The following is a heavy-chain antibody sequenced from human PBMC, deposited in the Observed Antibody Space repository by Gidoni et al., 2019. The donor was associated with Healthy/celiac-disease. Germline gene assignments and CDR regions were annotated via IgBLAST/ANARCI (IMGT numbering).Heavy chain of an antibody. J-gene: IGHJ6*02. Sequence: EVQLVESGGGLVQPGGSLRLSCAASGFPFSSYSMNWVRQAPGKGLEWVSYISSSSSTIYYADSVKGRFTISRDNAKNSLYLQMNSLRDEDTAVYYCAREMRATVTIYYYYGMDVWGQGTTVTVSS. V-gene: IGHV3-48*02. D-gene: IGHD4-17*01. CDR2: ISSSSSTI. CDR1: GFPFSSYS. CDR3: AREMRATVTIYYYYGMDV.